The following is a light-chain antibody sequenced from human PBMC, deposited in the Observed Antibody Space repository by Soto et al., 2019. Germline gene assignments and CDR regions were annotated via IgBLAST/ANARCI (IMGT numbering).Light chain of an antibody. CDR1: QGISNY. CDR2: AIS. CDR3: QQYMTYPIT. Sequence: DIQMTQSPSSLSASVGDRVTITCRASQGISNYLVWLQQKPGKAPESLIYAISSLESGVPSRFSCSGSGSDFTLTINGLQPEDFGTYYCQQYMTYPITFGQGTRLDIK. J-gene: IGKJ5*01. V-gene: IGKV1-16*01.